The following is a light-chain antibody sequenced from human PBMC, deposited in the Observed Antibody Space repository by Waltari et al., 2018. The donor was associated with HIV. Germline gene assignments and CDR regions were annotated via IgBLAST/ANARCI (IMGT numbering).Light chain of an antibody. J-gene: IGLJ3*02. CDR2: EGI. CDR1: SSDVGSYNL. CDR3: CSYAGSRV. V-gene: IGLV2-23*01. Sequence: QSALTQPASVSGSPGQSITISCTGTSSDVGSYNLVSWYQQHPGKAPKLMIYEGIKRPSGVSNRFSGSKSGNTASLTFSGLQAEDEADYYCCSYAGSRVFGGGTKLTVL.